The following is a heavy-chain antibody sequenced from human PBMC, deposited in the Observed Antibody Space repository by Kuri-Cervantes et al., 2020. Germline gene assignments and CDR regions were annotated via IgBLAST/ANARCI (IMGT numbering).Heavy chain of an antibody. V-gene: IGHV3-33*01. CDR2: IWYDGSNK. Sequence: GESLKISCAASGFTFSSYGMHWVRRAPGKGLEWVAVIWYDGSNKYYADSVKGRFTISRDNSKNTLYLQMNSLRAEDTAVYYCVTERRNYYLDVWGKGTTVTVSS. J-gene: IGHJ6*03. CDR3: VTERRNYYLDV. CDR1: GFTFSSYG.